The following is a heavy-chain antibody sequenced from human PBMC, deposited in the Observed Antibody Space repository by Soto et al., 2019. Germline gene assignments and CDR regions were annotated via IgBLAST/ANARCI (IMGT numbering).Heavy chain of an antibody. CDR3: TRGGGAHIALDP. V-gene: IGHV3-23*01. J-gene: IGHJ5*02. Sequence: EGQLLDSVGGLVEGGGSLRLSCAASGFPFSSYAGSWVRQAPGKRLEWVSTISHSVFDNWYADSVKGRITISRDNSKNTLSLHMDNLRDDYSAVYYCTRGGGAHIALDPWGQGALVAVSS. CDR1: GFPFSSYA. CDR2: ISHSVFDN. D-gene: IGHD4-17*01.